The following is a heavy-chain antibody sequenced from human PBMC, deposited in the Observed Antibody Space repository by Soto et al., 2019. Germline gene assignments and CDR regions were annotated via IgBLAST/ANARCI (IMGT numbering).Heavy chain of an antibody. D-gene: IGHD6-19*01. Sequence: QVQLQQSGPGLVKPSQTLSLICAISGDSVSSKTATWNWIRQSPSRGLEWLGRTYYRSKWYNDYAVSVKSRVVITPDTSQTQLSLQLNSVTPDDAAVYCCARDGSGFHWYFDLWGRGTLVTVSS. CDR2: TYYRSKWYN. J-gene: IGHJ2*01. CDR3: ARDGSGFHWYFDL. CDR1: GDSVSSKTAT. V-gene: IGHV6-1*01.